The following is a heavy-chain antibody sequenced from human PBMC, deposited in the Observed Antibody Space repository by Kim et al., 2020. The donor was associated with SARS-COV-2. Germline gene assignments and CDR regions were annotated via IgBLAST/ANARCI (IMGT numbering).Heavy chain of an antibody. CDR2: IYHSGST. CDR3: AGGLEYSSSSAPWGAFDI. V-gene: IGHV4-4*02. J-gene: IGHJ3*02. D-gene: IGHD6-6*01. CDR1: GGSISSSNW. Sequence: SETLSLTCAVSGGSISSSNWWSWVRQPPGKGLEWIGEIYHSGSTNYNPSLKSRVTISVDKSKTQFSLKLRAVTAAATAMYYCAGGLEYSSSSAPWGAFDIWGQGTMVTVSS.